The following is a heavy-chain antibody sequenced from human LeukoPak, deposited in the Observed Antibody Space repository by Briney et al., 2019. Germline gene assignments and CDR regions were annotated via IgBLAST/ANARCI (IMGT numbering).Heavy chain of an antibody. V-gene: IGHV3-23*01. J-gene: IGHJ6*03. CDR2: ISGGGDFT. CDR1: GFTFRSFA. CDR3: AKSVFDSSGDPYMDV. Sequence: GGSLRLSCAASGFTFRSFAMNWVRQAPGKGLECVSAISGGGDFTKYADSVKGRFTISRDNSKSTLYLQMNSLRAEDTAVYYCAKSVFDSSGDPYMDVWGKGTTVTISS. D-gene: IGHD3-22*01.